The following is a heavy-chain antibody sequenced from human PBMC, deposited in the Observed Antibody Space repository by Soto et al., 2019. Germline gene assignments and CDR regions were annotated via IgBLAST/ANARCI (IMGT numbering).Heavy chain of an antibody. D-gene: IGHD6-13*01. Sequence: SETLSLTCTVSGGSISSYYWSWIRQPPGKGLEWIGYIYYSGSTNYNPSLKSRITISVDTSKNQFSLKLSSVTDADTAVYHCKRVAGAGIAAAGTLNYYYYYGMDVWGQGTTVT. CDR2: IYYSGST. V-gene: IGHV4-59*01. CDR3: KRVAGAGIAAAGTLNYYYYYGMDV. J-gene: IGHJ6*02. CDR1: GGSISSYY.